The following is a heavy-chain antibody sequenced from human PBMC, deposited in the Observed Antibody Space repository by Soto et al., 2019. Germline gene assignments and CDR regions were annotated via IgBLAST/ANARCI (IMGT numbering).Heavy chain of an antibody. J-gene: IGHJ6*02. Sequence: SETLSLTCTVSGGSISSGGYYWSWIRQHPGKGLEWIGYIYYSGSTYYNPSLKSRVTISVDTSKNQFSLKLSSVTAADTAVHYCARDWRIAAAGTDYYYYGMDVWGQGTTVTVSS. D-gene: IGHD6-13*01. V-gene: IGHV4-31*03. CDR2: IYYSGST. CDR3: ARDWRIAAAGTDYYYYGMDV. CDR1: GGSISSGGYY.